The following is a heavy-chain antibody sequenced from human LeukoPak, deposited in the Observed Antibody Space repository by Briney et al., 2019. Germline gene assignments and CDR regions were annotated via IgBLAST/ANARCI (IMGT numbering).Heavy chain of an antibody. Sequence: GGSLRLYCSASGFTFSNCWMTWVRQAPGKGLQWVASLNQAGSEKYYVDSVKGRFTISRDNAQKSLYLEMKSLSAKDTAVYYCARAVTSTEGYWGQGTLVTVSS. CDR1: GFTFSNCW. CDR2: LNQAGSEK. CDR3: ARAVTSTEGY. V-gene: IGHV3-7*03. J-gene: IGHJ4*02.